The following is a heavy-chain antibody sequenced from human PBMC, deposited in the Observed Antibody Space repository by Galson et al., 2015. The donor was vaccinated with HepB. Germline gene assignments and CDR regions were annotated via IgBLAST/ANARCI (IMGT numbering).Heavy chain of an antibody. CDR2: IYHSGST. V-gene: IGHV4-59*01. CDR1: GGSISNYY. Sequence: SETLSLTCTVSGGSISNYYWSWIRQPPGKGLEWIGYIYHSGSTNYQPSLKSRVTISADTSKNQFSLKLSSVTAADTAVYYCARDGAAPPNYHYGMDVWGQGTTVTVSS. D-gene: IGHD2-15*01. CDR3: ARDGAAPPNYHYGMDV. J-gene: IGHJ6*02.